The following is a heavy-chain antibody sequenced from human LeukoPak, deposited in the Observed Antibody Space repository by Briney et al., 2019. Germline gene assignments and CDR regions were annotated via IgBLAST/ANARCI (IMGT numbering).Heavy chain of an antibody. Sequence: GGSLRLSCAASGFTFSSYGMHWVRQAPGKGLEWVAFIRYDGSNKYYADSVKGRFTISRDNSKNTLYLQMNSLRAEDTAVYYCARDGGVAAADAFDYWGQGTLVTVSS. CDR2: IRYDGSNK. D-gene: IGHD6-13*01. CDR1: GFTFSSYG. CDR3: ARDGGVAAADAFDY. V-gene: IGHV3-30*02. J-gene: IGHJ4*02.